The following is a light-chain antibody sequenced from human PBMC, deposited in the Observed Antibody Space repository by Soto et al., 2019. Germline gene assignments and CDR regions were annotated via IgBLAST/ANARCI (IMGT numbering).Light chain of an antibody. CDR3: QQYSHWPPLT. CDR2: VAS. Sequence: ELVLTQSPATLSVSPGERATLSCRASQGVGSTLAWYQQAPGQAPRLLIYVASTRATGIPARFSGSGSGTEFTLTISSLQSEDFAVYYCQQYSHWPPLTFGGGTKVDIK. J-gene: IGKJ4*01. V-gene: IGKV3-15*01. CDR1: QGVGST.